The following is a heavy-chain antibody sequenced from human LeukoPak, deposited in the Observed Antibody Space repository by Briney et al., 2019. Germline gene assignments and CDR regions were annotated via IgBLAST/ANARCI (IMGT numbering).Heavy chain of an antibody. D-gene: IGHD3-22*01. CDR3: ARDPGYYDTSGYPAYFDY. CDR1: GYSISSGYY. V-gene: IGHV4-38-2*02. CDR2: IYHSGST. J-gene: IGHJ4*02. Sequence: SETLSLTCTVSGYSISSGYYWGWIRQPPGKGLEWIGSIYHSGSTYYNPSLKSRATISVDTSKNQFSLKLSSVTAADTAAYYCARDPGYYDTSGYPAYFDYWGQGTLVTVSS.